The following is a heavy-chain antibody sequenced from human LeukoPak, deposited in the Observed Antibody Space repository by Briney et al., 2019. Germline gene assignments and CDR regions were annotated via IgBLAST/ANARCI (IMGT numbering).Heavy chain of an antibody. CDR1: GGSISSYY. D-gene: IGHD4-17*01. V-gene: IGHV4-59*12. Sequence: SETLSLTCTVSGGSISSYYWSWIRQPPGKGLEWIGYIYYSGSTNYNPSLKSRVTISVDRSKNQFSLKLSSVTAADTAVYYCARDGSTVTLAWYFDLWGRGTLVTVSS. J-gene: IGHJ2*01. CDR3: ARDGSTVTLAWYFDL. CDR2: IYYSGST.